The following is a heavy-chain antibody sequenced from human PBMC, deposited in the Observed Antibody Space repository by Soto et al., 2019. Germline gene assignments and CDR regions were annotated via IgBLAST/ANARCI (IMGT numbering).Heavy chain of an antibody. CDR1: GFTLSNFW. CDR2: IKEDGSEK. Sequence: EVQLVESGGGLVQPGGSLRLSCASSGFTLSNFWMCLVRQAPGKGLEWVANIKEDGSEKTYVDSVKCRFTISRDNAQNSLYRQMNRPRVDTAAVYYCASYRTLGCWCQGTPEIFSS. D-gene: IGHD1-26*01. J-gene: IGHJ4*02. CDR3: ASYRTLGC. V-gene: IGHV3-7*03.